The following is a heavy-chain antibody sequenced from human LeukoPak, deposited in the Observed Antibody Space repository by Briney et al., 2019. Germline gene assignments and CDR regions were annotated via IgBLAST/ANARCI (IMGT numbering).Heavy chain of an antibody. CDR3: ARWSHVSGRWFLDN. V-gene: IGHV3-48*03. CDR1: GFTFSSYE. D-gene: IGHD3-10*01. J-gene: IGHJ4*02. CDR2: ISSSGTTL. Sequence: GGSLRLSCAASGFTFSSYEMNWVRQAPGKGLEWVSYISSSGTTLYYADSVKGRFTISRDNAKNSLSLQLNTLRAEDTAVYYCARWSHVSGRWFLDNWGRGTLVSVSS.